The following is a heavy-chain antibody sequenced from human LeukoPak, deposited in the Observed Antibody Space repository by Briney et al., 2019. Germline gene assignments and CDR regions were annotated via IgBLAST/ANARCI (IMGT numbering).Heavy chain of an antibody. J-gene: IGHJ4*02. Sequence: ASVKVSCKASGGTFSSYAISWLRQAPGQGLEWMGGIIPIFGTAKHAQKFQGRVTISADESTSTAYMELSSLRSEDTAVYYCAREAYYGSGSYRWGQGTLVTVSS. V-gene: IGHV1-69*13. CDR2: IIPIFGTA. CDR3: AREAYYGSGSYR. CDR1: GGTFSSYA. D-gene: IGHD3-10*01.